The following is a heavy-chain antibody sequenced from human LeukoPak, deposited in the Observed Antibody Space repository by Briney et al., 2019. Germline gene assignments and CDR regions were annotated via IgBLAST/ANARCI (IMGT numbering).Heavy chain of an antibody. CDR2: INPNSGGA. D-gene: IGHD7-27*01. J-gene: IGHJ4*02. CDR3: ARGGEFDN. V-gene: IGHV1-2*02. CDR1: GYAFPGYY. Sequence: WASVKVSCKASGYAFPGYYIHWVRQVPGQGLKWMGWINPNSGGAKYAQKFQDSVTMTRDTSINTVYMELNRLRPDDTAVYYCARGGEFDNWGQGTQITVSS.